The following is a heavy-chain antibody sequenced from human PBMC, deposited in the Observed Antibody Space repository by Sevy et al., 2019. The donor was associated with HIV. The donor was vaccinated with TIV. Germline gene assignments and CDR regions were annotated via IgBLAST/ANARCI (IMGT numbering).Heavy chain of an antibody. CDR3: AREQLASAGGGLDH. J-gene: IGHJ5*02. CDR2: TTGSGRNR. CDR1: GFTFSDYD. D-gene: IGHD6-13*01. Sequence: GGSLRLSCVASGFTFSDYDMNWVRQSPGRGLEWIAYTTGSGRNRYYADSGKGRFIISGDNAKSSVFLEMNTLRDEDTALYYCAREQLASAGGGLDHWGQGILVTVSS. V-gene: IGHV3-48*03.